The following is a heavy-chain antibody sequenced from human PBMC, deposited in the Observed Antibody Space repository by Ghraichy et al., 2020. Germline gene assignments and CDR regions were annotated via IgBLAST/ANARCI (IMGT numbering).Heavy chain of an antibody. V-gene: IGHV4-59*01. CDR2: IYYSGST. Sequence: SETLSLTCTVSGGSISSYYWSWIRQPPGKGLEWIGYIYYSGSTNYNPSLKSRVTISVDTSKNQFSLKLSSVTAADTAVYYCAREGRQFDYYYYYGMDVWCQGTTVTVSS. D-gene: IGHD3-9*01. CDR3: AREGRQFDYYYYYGMDV. CDR1: GGSISSYY. J-gene: IGHJ6*02.